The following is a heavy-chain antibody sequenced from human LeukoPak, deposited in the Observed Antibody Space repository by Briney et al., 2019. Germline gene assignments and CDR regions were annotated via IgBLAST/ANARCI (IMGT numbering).Heavy chain of an antibody. D-gene: IGHD3-10*01. J-gene: IGHJ6*02. Sequence: GGSLTLSCEASGFNFNDYGMTWVRQAPGKGLEWVSGLNWNGDITRYADSVKGRFTISRDNAKNSVYLQMDSLRVEDTAFYYCARGYGAGNYRRPFYGMDVWGQGTTVTVS. CDR2: LNWNGDIT. CDR3: ARGYGAGNYRRPFYGMDV. V-gene: IGHV3-20*04. CDR1: GFNFNDYG.